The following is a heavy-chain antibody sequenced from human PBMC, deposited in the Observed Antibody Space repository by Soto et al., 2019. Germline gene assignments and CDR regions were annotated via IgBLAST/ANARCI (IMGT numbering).Heavy chain of an antibody. D-gene: IGHD6-13*01. CDR1: GGTFSSYA. V-gene: IGHV1-69*12. Sequence: QVQLVQSGAEVKKPGSSVKVSCKASGGTFSSYAISWVRQAPGQGLEWMGGIIPIFGTANYAQKFQGRVTIAADESTSTAYMELSSPRSADTAVYYCARPAAGAGSDYYGMDVWGPGSTVTVSS. CDR2: IIPIFGTA. CDR3: ARPAAGAGSDYYGMDV. J-gene: IGHJ6*02.